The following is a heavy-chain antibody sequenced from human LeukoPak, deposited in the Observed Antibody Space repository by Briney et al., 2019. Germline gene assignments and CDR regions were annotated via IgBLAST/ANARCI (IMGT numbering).Heavy chain of an antibody. CDR3: VRDLSAMWFAISC. D-gene: IGHD2-2*01. J-gene: IGHJ4*02. Sequence: NPSETLSLTCTHSGGSATDDYESWLRQTAGKGLEWVGRLYTSGSTNYNPPLISRISISVDKSKNQFSLNLTSVTAADTAVYYCVRDLSAMWFAISCWGQRILVTVSS. CDR2: LYTSGST. CDR1: GGSATDDY. V-gene: IGHV4-4*07.